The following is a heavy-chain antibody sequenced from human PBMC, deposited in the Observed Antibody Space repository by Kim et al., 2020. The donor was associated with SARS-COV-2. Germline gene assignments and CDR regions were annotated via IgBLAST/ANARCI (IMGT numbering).Heavy chain of an antibody. CDR2: TNI. V-gene: IGHV3-48*02. J-gene: IGHJ6*02. CDR3: ARTHRLSV. Sequence: TNIHYTDSVKGRFTSSRDNAKNSLYLQMNSLRDEDTAVYYCARTHRLSVWDPGATVPVSS.